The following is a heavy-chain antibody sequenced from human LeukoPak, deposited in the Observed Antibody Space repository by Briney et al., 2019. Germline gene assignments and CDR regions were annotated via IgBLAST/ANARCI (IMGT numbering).Heavy chain of an antibody. D-gene: IGHD6-13*01. CDR3: ARDTSLMAAAGPGVRFDD. Sequence: SETLSLTCTVSGGSISSGDYYWSWIRQPPGKGLEWIGYIYHSGSTYYNPSLKSRVTISVDRSKNQFSLKLSSVTAADTAVYYCARDTSLMAAAGPGVRFDDWGQGTLVTVSS. CDR2: IYHSGST. CDR1: GGSISSGDYY. V-gene: IGHV4-30-4*08. J-gene: IGHJ4*02.